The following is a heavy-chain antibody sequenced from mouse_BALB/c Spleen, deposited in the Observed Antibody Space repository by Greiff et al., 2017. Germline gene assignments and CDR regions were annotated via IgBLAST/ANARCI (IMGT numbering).Heavy chain of an antibody. Sequence: EVQLVESGGGLVQPGGSLKLSCAASGFTFSSYGMSWVRQTPDKRLELVATINSNGGSTYYPDSVKGRFTISRDNAKNTLYLQMSSLKSEDTAMYYCARGGNFAWFAYWGQGTLVTVSA. CDR3: ARGGNFAWFAY. J-gene: IGHJ3*01. V-gene: IGHV5-6-3*01. D-gene: IGHD2-1*01. CDR2: INSNGGST. CDR1: GFTFSSYG.